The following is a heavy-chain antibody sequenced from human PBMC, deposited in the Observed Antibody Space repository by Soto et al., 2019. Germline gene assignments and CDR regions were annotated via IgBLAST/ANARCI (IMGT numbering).Heavy chain of an antibody. CDR3: ARDTYGDSIAHQFDS. CDR1: GVTFTNYS. J-gene: IGHJ4*02. Sequence: EVQLVESGGGLVKPGVSLRLSCAASGVTFTNYSLHWVRQAPGKGLAWVSSISSGSNYIYYADSVKGRFTISRDNAKKSLFLQMNSLRAEDPAVYFCARDTYGDSIAHQFDSWGQGTLVTVSS. D-gene: IGHD4-17*01. CDR2: ISSGSNYI. V-gene: IGHV3-21*01.